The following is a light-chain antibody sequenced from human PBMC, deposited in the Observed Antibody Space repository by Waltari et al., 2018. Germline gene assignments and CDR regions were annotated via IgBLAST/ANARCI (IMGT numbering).Light chain of an antibody. V-gene: IGLV2-11*01. CDR3: CSYAGSYTFVV. J-gene: IGLJ2*01. Sequence: QSALTQPRSVSGSPGQSVTISCTGTSSDVGGYNYVSWYQHHPGKAPILIIYDVSKRPSGVPDRFSGSKSGNTASLTISGLQAEDEADYYCCSYAGSYTFVVFGGGTKVTVL. CDR1: SSDVGGYNY. CDR2: DVS.